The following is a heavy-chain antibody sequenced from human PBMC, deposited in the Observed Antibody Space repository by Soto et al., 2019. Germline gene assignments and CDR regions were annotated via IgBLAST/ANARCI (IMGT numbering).Heavy chain of an antibody. Sequence: QVQLVQSGAEVKKPGSSVKVSCKASGGTFSSYAISWVRQAPGQGLEWMGGIIPIFGTANYAQKFQGRVTITADESTSTAYMGLSSLRSEDTAVYYCARRYDSSGYYARGGAFDIWGQGTMVTVSS. CDR2: IIPIFGTA. J-gene: IGHJ3*02. D-gene: IGHD3-22*01. CDR1: GGTFSSYA. V-gene: IGHV1-69*01. CDR3: ARRYDSSGYYARGGAFDI.